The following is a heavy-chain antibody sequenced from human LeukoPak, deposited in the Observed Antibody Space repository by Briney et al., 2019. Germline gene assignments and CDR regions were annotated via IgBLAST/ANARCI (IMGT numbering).Heavy chain of an antibody. CDR2: INHSGST. D-gene: IGHD4-17*01. CDR3: ARDRDYGDYGRPHAFDI. V-gene: IGHV4-34*01. Sequence: SETLSLTCAVYGGSFSGYHWSWIRQPPGKGLEWIGEINHSGSTNYNPSLKSRVTISVDTSKNQFSLKLSSVTAADTAVYYCARDRDYGDYGRPHAFDIWGQGTMVTVSS. CDR1: GGSFSGYH. J-gene: IGHJ3*02.